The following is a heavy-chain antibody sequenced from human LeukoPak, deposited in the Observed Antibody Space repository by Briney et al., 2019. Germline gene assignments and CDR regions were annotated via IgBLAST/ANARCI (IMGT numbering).Heavy chain of an antibody. V-gene: IGHV4-39*07. D-gene: IGHD3-3*01. J-gene: IGHJ5*02. CDR1: GGSISSSNYY. Sequence: SETLSLTCTVSGGSISSSNYYWGWIRQPPGEGLEWIGTIYYSGSTYYNPSLKSRVTISRDPSKNQFSLKLSSVTAADTAVYYCARHGFTIFGVVTKKRGWFDPWGQGTLVTVSS. CDR3: ARHGFTIFGVVTKKRGWFDP. CDR2: IYYSGST.